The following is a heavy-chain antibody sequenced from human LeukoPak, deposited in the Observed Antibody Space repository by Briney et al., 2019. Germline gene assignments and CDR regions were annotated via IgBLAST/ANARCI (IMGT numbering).Heavy chain of an antibody. Sequence: SETLSLTCTVSGGSISSDNYYWGWIRRHPGKGLEWIGSIHYTGNTYDNPSLKSRVTISVDTSRNQVSLKLTSVTAADTAVYYCARLLYDGNGFYYFDCWGQGTLVTLSS. CDR1: GGSISSDNYY. J-gene: IGHJ4*02. CDR3: ARLLYDGNGFYYFDC. CDR2: IHYTGNT. D-gene: IGHD3-22*01. V-gene: IGHV4-39*01.